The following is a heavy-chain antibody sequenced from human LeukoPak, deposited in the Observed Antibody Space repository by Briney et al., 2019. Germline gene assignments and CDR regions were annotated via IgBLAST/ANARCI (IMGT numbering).Heavy chain of an antibody. CDR2: MNPNSGNT. J-gene: IGHJ5*02. CDR3: ARGRSVRRYYGSGKDWFDP. CDR1: GYTFTSYD. V-gene: IGHV1-8*01. Sequence: ASVKVSCKASGYTFTSYDINWVRQATGQGLEWMGWMNPNSGNTGYAQKFQGRVTMTRNTSISTAYMELSSLRSEDTAVYYCARGRSVRRYYGSGKDWFDPWGQGTLVTVSS. D-gene: IGHD3-10*01.